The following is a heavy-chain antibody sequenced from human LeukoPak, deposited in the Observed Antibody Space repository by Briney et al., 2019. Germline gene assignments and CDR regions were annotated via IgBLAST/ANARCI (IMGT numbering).Heavy chain of an antibody. CDR2: VFFAEGT. J-gene: IGHJ5*02. CDR1: GGSIRNHH. CDR3: ARDRYQFDR. D-gene: IGHD1-14*01. V-gene: IGHV4-59*11. Sequence: SETLSLTCSVSGGSIRNHHWTWIRQSPGKGLEWIGHVFFAEGTNYSPSLRGRITISADRSKNQIYLKLGSVTAADTAVYYCARDRYQFDRWGQGALVTVSS.